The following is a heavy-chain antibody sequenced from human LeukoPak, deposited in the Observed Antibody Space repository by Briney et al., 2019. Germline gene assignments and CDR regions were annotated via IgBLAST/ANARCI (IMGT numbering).Heavy chain of an antibody. CDR3: ARDPESSSWYYFDY. V-gene: IGHV1-46*01. D-gene: IGHD6-13*01. Sequence: ASVKVSCEASGYTFTRYYMHWVRQAPGQGLEWMGIINPSAGSTGYAQKFQGRVTMTRDMSTSTVYMELSSLRSEDTAVYYCARDPESSSWYYFDYWGQGTLVTVSS. CDR2: INPSAGST. CDR1: GYTFTRYY. J-gene: IGHJ4*02.